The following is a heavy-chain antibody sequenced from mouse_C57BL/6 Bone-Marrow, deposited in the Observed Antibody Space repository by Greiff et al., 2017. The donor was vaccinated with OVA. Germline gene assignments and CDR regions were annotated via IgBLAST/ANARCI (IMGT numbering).Heavy chain of an antibody. Sequence: EVKVVESEGGLVQPGSSMKLSCTASGFTFSDYYMAWVRQVPEKGLEWVANINYDGSSTYYLDSLKSRFIISRDNAKNILYLQMSSLKSEDTATYYCARDPTVVPYWYFDVWGTGTTVTVSS. CDR2: INYDGSST. CDR3: ARDPTVVPYWYFDV. J-gene: IGHJ1*03. V-gene: IGHV5-16*01. CDR1: GFTFSDYY. D-gene: IGHD1-1*01.